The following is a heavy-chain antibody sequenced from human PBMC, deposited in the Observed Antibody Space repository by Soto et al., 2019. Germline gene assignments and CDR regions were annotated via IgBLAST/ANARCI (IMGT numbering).Heavy chain of an antibody. Sequence: EVQLLEAGGGLVQPGGSLRLSCAASGFSFRDYGMSWVRQAPGKGLEWLSAIIGIGDKAYYADSVRGRFTISRDNSKNTLYLQLNDLGAEDTAIYYCATDYDYGDSLPFDYWGQGTLVTVSS. CDR3: ATDYDYGDSLPFDY. V-gene: IGHV3-23*01. J-gene: IGHJ4*02. CDR2: IIGIGDKA. CDR1: GFSFRDYG. D-gene: IGHD4-17*01.